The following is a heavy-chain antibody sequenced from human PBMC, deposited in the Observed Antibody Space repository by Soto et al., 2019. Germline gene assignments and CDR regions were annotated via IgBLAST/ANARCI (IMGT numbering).Heavy chain of an antibody. J-gene: IGHJ6*02. CDR3: ARGLAAAGHYYYYGMDV. CDR1: GGSISSSSYY. D-gene: IGHD6-13*01. Sequence: SETLSLTCTVSGGSISSSSYYWGWIRQPPGKGLEWIGSIYYSGSTYYNPSLKSRVTISVDTSKNQFSLKLSSVTAADTAVYYCARGLAAAGHYYYYGMDVWGQGTTVTVSS. CDR2: IYYSGST. V-gene: IGHV4-39*07.